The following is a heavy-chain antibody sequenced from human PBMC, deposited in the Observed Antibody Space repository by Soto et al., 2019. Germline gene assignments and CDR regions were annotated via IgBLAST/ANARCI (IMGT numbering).Heavy chain of an antibody. J-gene: IGHJ6*02. CDR3: ARGAYYDNSWGKLSHYGLVA. V-gene: IGHV1-18*01. CDR2: ISPYNDYT. D-gene: IGHD3-16*01. Sequence: PSVKVSCKASGYTFIRYGITWVRQAPGQGLEWMGWISPYNDYTIYAQKLQGRGTMTTDTSTRIVSMELRGLKSDDTAVYYCARGAYYDNSWGKLSHYGLVAWG. CDR1: GYTFIRYG.